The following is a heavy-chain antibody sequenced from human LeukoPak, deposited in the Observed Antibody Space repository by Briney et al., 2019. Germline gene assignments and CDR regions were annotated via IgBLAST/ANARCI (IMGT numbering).Heavy chain of an antibody. CDR3: ARVGDYDSSGYYSFHY. CDR1: GYTFTGYY. J-gene: IGHJ4*02. D-gene: IGHD3-22*01. V-gene: IGHV1-2*02. CDR2: INPNSGGT. Sequence: ASVKVSCKASGYTFTGYYMHWVRQAPGQGLEWMGWINPNSGGTNYAQKFQGRVTMTRGTSISTAYMELSRLRSDDTAVYYCARVGDYDSSGYYSFHYWGQGTLVTVSS.